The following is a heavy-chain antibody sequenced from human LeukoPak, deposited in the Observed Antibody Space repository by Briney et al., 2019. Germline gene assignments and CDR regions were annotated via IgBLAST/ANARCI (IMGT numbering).Heavy chain of an antibody. CDR3: ARTTEGYCRGRSCYSYYYYMDV. CDR1: GGSISSSSYY. CDR2: IYYSGST. D-gene: IGHD2-15*01. Sequence: PSETLSLTCTVSGGSISSSSYYWGWIRQPPGKGLEWIGSIYYSGSTYYNPSFKSRVTISVDTSKNQFSLKLSSVTAADTAVYYCARTTEGYCRGRSCYSYYYYMDVWGKGTTVTVSS. J-gene: IGHJ6*03. V-gene: IGHV4-39*07.